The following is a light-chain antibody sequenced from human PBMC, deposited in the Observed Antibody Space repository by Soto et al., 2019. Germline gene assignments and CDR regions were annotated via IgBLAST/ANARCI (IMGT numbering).Light chain of an antibody. Sequence: QSALTQPASVSGSPGQSITISCSGTSSDVGSYYLVSWYQQHPGKAPKLMIYEGSKRPSGVSNRFSGSKSGNTASLTISGIQAEDEADYYCCSYAGSSTPYVFGTGTKLTVL. CDR3: CSYAGSSTPYV. V-gene: IGLV2-23*01. CDR1: SSDVGSYYL. CDR2: EGS. J-gene: IGLJ1*01.